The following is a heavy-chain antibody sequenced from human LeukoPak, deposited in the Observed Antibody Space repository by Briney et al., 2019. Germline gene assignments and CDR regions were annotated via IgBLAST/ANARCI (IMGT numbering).Heavy chain of an antibody. CDR1: GFTFRSYG. CDR3: AAHNMITLRGVIN. Sequence: GGSLRLSCAASGFTFRSYGMHWVRQAPGKGLEWVAVIWNGGGNTLCADSVQGRYNIYRDIPKNTLFLQMNSLRAEDTAVYYCAAHNMITLRGVINWGQGPVVRV. CDR2: IWNGGGNT. J-gene: IGHJ1*01. D-gene: IGHD3-16*01. V-gene: IGHV3-33*01.